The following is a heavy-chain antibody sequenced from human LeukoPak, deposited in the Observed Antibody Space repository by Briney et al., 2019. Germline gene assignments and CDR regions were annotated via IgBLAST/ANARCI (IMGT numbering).Heavy chain of an antibody. Sequence: SETLSLTCTVSGGSISSYYWSWIRQPPGKGLEWIGYIYYSGSTNYNPSLKSRVTISVDTSKNQFSLKLRSVAAADTAVYYCARVTGYVIEDNFDYWGQGTLVTVSS. CDR2: IYYSGST. D-gene: IGHD2-15*01. J-gene: IGHJ4*02. V-gene: IGHV4-59*01. CDR3: ARVTGYVIEDNFDY. CDR1: GGSISSYY.